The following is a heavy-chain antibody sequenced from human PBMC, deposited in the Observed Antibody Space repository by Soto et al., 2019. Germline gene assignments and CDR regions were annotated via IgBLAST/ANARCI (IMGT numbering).Heavy chain of an antibody. CDR1: GFTFSSYW. D-gene: IGHD6-19*01. CDR2: INSDGSRT. CDR3: AKERSSGWSFDY. Sequence: GGSLRLSCAASGFTFSSYWMHWVRQAPGKGLVWVSRINSDGSRTSYADSAKGRFTISRDNAKNTVYLQMNSLRAEDTAVFYCAKERSSGWSFDYWGQGTLVTVSS. J-gene: IGHJ4*02. V-gene: IGHV3-74*01.